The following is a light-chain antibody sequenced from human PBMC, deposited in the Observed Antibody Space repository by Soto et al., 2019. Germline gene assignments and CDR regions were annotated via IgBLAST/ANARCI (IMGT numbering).Light chain of an antibody. V-gene: IGKV3-20*01. CDR1: QSVSSGF. J-gene: IGKJ1*01. CDR2: GAS. CDR3: QQYGTSPRT. Sequence: EIVLTQSPGTLSLSPGERATLSCRASQSVSSGFLAWYQQKPGQAPRLLIYGASSRATGIPDRFSGRGSGTDFTLTISRLQPEDFAVYYCQQYGTSPRTFGQGTKVEIK.